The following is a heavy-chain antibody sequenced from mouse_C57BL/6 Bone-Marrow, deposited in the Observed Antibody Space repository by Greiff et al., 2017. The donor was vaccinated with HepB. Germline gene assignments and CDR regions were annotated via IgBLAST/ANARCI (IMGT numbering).Heavy chain of an antibody. J-gene: IGHJ4*01. CDR3: ARRSITTVVALYYAMDY. V-gene: IGHV5-6*02. CDR2: ISSGGSYN. Sequence: EVKLMESGGDLVKPGGSLKLSCAASGFTFSSYGMSWVRQTPDKRLEWVATISSGGSYNYYPDSVKGRFTISRDNAKNTLYLQKRSLKSEDTAMYYCARRSITTVVALYYAMDYWGQGTSVTVSS. D-gene: IGHD1-1*01. CDR1: GFTFSSYG.